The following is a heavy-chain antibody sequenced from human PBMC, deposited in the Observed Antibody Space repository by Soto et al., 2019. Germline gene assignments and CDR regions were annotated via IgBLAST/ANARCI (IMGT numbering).Heavy chain of an antibody. Sequence: PGGSLRLSCAASVFTFSSYSMNWVRQAPGKGLEWVSSISSSSSYIYYADSVKGRFTISRDNAKNSLYLQMNSLRAEDTAVYYCARDFYSSSSRWFDPWGQGTLVTVSS. CDR1: VFTFSSYS. V-gene: IGHV3-21*01. D-gene: IGHD6-6*01. CDR2: ISSSSSYI. CDR3: ARDFYSSSSRWFDP. J-gene: IGHJ5*02.